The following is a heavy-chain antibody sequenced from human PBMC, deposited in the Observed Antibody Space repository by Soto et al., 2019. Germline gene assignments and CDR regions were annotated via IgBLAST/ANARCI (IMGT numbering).Heavy chain of an antibody. Sequence: EVQLVESGGGLVKPGGSLRLSCAASGFTFSNAWMSWVRQAPGKGLEWVGRIKSKTDGGTTDYAAPVKGRFTISRDDSKNTLYLQMNSLKTEDTAVYYCTTGEEANMVRGVIDAFDIWGQGTMVTVSS. D-gene: IGHD3-10*01. J-gene: IGHJ3*02. CDR3: TTGEEANMVRGVIDAFDI. V-gene: IGHV3-15*01. CDR1: GFTFSNAW. CDR2: IKSKTDGGTT.